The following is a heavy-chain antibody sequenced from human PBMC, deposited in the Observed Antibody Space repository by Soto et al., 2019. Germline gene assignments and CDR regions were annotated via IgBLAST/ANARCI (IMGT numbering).Heavy chain of an antibody. Sequence: QVHLVQSGAEVKKPGSSVKVSCKTFGGTISTYVINWVRQAPGQGLEWMGRIIPALGAADYAQKFQDRLTITADKSTSTASMELSSLRSDDTAVYYCARGGQQVVSFDYWGQGTLVAVSS. CDR3: ARGGQQVVSFDY. CDR2: IIPALGAA. J-gene: IGHJ4*02. V-gene: IGHV1-69*08. D-gene: IGHD6-6*01. CDR1: GGTISTYV.